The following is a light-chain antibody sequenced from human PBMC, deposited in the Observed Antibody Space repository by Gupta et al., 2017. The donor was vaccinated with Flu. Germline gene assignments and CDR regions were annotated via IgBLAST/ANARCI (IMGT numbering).Light chain of an antibody. Sequence: LSSGSVSSNHYPSWYQQAPGQAPRSLISSTTARSAGVPDRFSGSILGNKATLTITGAQADDESVYYCVLYMGNGISVFGVGTKLTV. J-gene: IGLJ3*02. V-gene: IGLV8-61*01. CDR1: SGSVSSNHY. CDR3: VLYMGNGISV. CDR2: STT.